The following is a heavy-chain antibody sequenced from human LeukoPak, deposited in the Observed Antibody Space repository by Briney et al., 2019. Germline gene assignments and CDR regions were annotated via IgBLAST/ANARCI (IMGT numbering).Heavy chain of an antibody. D-gene: IGHD3-22*01. CDR3: ARSGITMNPHYFAY. CDR2: SCYSGST. V-gene: IGHV4-39*01. CDR1: GGSISSSSYY. J-gene: IGHJ4*02. Sequence: SETLSLTCTVSGGSISSSSYYWGWIRQPPGKGLEWIGSSCYSGSTHYNPSLKSRVPISVDTSKNQFSLKLSSVTAADTAVYYCARSGITMNPHYFAYWGQGTLVTVSS.